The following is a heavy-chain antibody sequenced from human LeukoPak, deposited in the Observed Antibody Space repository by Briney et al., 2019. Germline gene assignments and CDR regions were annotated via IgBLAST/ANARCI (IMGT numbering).Heavy chain of an antibody. D-gene: IGHD3-3*01. CDR1: GFTFSSYS. J-gene: IGHJ4*02. CDR2: ISSSSSYI. CDR3: ARVGGYDFSSGYPYYFDY. Sequence: GGSLRLSCAASGFTFSSYSMNWVRQAPGKGLEWVSSISSSSSYIYYADSVKGRFTISRDNAKNSLYLQMNSLRAEDTAVYYCARVGGYDFSSGYPYYFDYSGQGTLVTVSS. V-gene: IGHV3-21*01.